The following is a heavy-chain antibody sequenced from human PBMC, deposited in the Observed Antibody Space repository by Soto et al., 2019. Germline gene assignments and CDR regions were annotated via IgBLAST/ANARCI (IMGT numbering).Heavy chain of an antibody. CDR3: AAEIYSGGNCCHFDY. Sequence: SVKVSCKTSGFIFSNSAVQWVRQAPGRHLEWLGRLIIGGANTGYLQNLQRSITITRDTSTSTAYMELSSLTSEDTAVYYCAAEIYSGGNCCHFDYWGQGTPVTVSS. V-gene: IGHV1-58*01. J-gene: IGHJ4*02. CDR2: LIIGGANT. CDR1: GFIFSNSA. D-gene: IGHD2-21*02.